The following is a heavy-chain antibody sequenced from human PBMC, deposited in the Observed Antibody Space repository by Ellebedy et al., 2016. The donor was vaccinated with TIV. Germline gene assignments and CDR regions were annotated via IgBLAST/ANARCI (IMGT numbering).Heavy chain of an antibody. V-gene: IGHV1-18*01. CDR1: GYTFTNFG. D-gene: IGHD4-23*01. Sequence: ASVKVSXXASGYTFTNFGVTWVRQAPGQGLEWMGWVSPYNGNTNYGQKFQGRVTMTTDTSTSSAYMELRSLRSNDTAVYFCAGDSDYGGVTNHWYFDVWGRGTLVTVSS. J-gene: IGHJ2*01. CDR3: AGDSDYGGVTNHWYFDV. CDR2: VSPYNGNT.